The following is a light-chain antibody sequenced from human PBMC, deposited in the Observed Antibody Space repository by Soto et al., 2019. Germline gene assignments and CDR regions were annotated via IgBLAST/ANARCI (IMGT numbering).Light chain of an antibody. CDR2: DAS. Sequence: EIVLTQSPATLSLSPGERATLSCRASQSVSSYLAWYQQKPGQAPRLLIYDASNRATGIPARFSGSGSGTDFTLTISSLEPEDFAVHYCQQRSNWPPFRTFGKGTKVDIK. J-gene: IGKJ1*01. CDR3: QQRSNWPPFRT. V-gene: IGKV3-11*01. CDR1: QSVSSY.